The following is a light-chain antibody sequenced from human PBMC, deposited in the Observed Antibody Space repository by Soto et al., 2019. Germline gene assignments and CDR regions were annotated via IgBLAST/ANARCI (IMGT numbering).Light chain of an antibody. J-gene: IGKJ1*01. Sequence: KQSPATLSVSPEGRVTLSCRASQSVSSNLAWYLQRPGQAPRLLIYGASTRATGIPARFSGSGSGTEFALTISSLQSEDFAVYYCQQYHNWPRTFGQGTKVDIK. CDR2: GAS. CDR3: QQYHNWPRT. CDR1: QSVSSN. V-gene: IGKV3-15*01.